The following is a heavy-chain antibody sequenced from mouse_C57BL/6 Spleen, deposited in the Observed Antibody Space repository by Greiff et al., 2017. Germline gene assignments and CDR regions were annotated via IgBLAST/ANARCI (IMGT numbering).Heavy chain of an antibody. V-gene: IGHV5-16*01. D-gene: IGHD2-4*01. Sequence: EVQLQQSEGGLVQPGSSMKLSCTASGFTFSDYYMAWVRQVPEKGLEWVANINYDGSSTYYLDSLKSRFIISRDNAKNILYLQMSSLKSEDTATYYCARYYDYDGFDYWGQGTTLTVSS. CDR2: INYDGSST. CDR3: ARYYDYDGFDY. CDR1: GFTFSDYY. J-gene: IGHJ2*01.